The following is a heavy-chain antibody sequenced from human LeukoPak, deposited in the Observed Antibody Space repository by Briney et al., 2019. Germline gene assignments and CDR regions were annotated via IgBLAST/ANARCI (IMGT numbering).Heavy chain of an antibody. CDR2: INSDGSYT. Sequence: GGSLRLSCAASGFTLSSYWMHWVHQAPGKGLLWVSRINSDGSYTSYADSVKGRFTISRDSAKNTLYLQMNSLRAEDTAVYYCARAHLAVAGTDWGQGTLVTVSS. J-gene: IGHJ4*02. CDR1: GFTLSSYW. CDR3: ARAHLAVAGTD. V-gene: IGHV3-74*01. D-gene: IGHD6-19*01.